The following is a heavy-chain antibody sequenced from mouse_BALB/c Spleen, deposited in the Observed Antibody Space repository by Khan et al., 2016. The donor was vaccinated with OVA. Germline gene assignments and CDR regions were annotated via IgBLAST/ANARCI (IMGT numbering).Heavy chain of an antibody. CDR2: IYPGTDNT. CDR1: GYIFTSYW. V-gene: IGHV1S132*01. Sequence: VQLQQSGAELVRPGASVKLSCKTSGYIFTSYWIHWVKQRSGQGLEWIARIYPGTDNTYYSEKFKDKATLTADKSSSTAYMQLSRLNSEDSAVYFCAREEPLYYFEFWGQGTTLTVSS. CDR3: AREEPLYYFEF. J-gene: IGHJ2*01. D-gene: IGHD6-1*01.